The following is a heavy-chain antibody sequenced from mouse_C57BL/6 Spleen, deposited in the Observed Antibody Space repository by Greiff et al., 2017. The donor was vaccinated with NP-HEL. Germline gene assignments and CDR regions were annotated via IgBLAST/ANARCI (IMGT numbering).Heavy chain of an antibody. J-gene: IGHJ4*01. CDR2: IYPGDGDT. CDR3: AGSGGSSYGSSYDCDAMDY. D-gene: IGHD1-1*01. CDR1: GYAFSSSW. Sequence: QVQLQQSGPELVKPGASVKISCKASGYAFSSSWMNWVKQRPGKGLEWIGRIYPGDGDTNYNGKFKGKATLTADKSSSTAYMQLSSLTSEDSAVCLCAGSGGSSYGSSYDCDAMDYWGQGTSVTVSS. V-gene: IGHV1-82*01.